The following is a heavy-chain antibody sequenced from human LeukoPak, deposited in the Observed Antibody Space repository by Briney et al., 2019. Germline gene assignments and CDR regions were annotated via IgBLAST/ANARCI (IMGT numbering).Heavy chain of an antibody. CDR1: GFTFSSYS. CDR2: ISSSSSYI. CDR3: ASQRLGYCSSTSCLGGYY. J-gene: IGHJ4*02. V-gene: IGHV3-21*01. D-gene: IGHD2-2*01. Sequence: PGGSLRLSCAASGFTFSSYSMNWVRQAPGKGLEWVSSISSSSSYIYYADSVKGRFTISRDNAKNSLYLQMNSLRAEDTAVYYCASQRLGYCSSTSCLGGYYWGQGTLVTVPS.